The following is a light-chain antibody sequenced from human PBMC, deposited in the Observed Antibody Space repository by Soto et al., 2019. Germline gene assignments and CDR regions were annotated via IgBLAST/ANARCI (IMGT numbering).Light chain of an antibody. CDR3: QQYNNWPQT. Sequence: VMTQAPATLSVSPGERATLSCRASQTINNNVAWYQLKDGQVPRLLIYGASTRAADVPARFSGGESGTEFTLTISSLQSEDFAEYHCQQYNNWPQTFGQGTKVDIK. CDR1: QTINNN. V-gene: IGKV3-15*01. J-gene: IGKJ1*01. CDR2: GAS.